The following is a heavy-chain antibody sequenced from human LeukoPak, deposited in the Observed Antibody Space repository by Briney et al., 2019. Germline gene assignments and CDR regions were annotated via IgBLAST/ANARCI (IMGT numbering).Heavy chain of an antibody. CDR3: ARGRISDPHYYFDY. J-gene: IGHJ4*02. V-gene: IGHV4-59*01. CDR1: GDSISGYY. CDR2: IYYSGST. Sequence: PSETLSLTCTVSGDSISGYYWSWIRQPPGKGLEWIGYIYYSGSTHYNPSLKSRVTISVDTSKNQFSLKLSSVTAADTAVYYCARGRISDPHYYFDYWGQGTLVTVSS. D-gene: IGHD2/OR15-2a*01.